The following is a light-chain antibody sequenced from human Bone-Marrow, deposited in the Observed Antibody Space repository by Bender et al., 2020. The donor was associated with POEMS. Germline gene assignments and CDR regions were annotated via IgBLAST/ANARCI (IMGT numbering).Light chain of an antibody. J-gene: IGLJ3*02. Sequence: NFMLTQPRSVSESPGKTVTISCARSSGSIAINFVQWYQQRPGSAPTTVIYEDDRRPSGVPDRFSGSIDRSSNSASLTISGLKTEDEADYYCQSYDTNNRVFGGGTKVTVL. CDR1: SGSIAINF. CDR2: EDD. V-gene: IGLV6-57*03. CDR3: QSYDTNNRV.